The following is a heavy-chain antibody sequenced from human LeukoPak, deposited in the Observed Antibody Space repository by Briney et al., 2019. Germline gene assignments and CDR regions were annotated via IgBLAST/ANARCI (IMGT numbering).Heavy chain of an antibody. CDR3: ARIIYDFWSGYYMPDDP. V-gene: IGHV1-18*01. CDR1: GYTFTNYG. Sequence: GASVKVSCKASGYTFTNYGISWVRQAPGQGLEWMGWISIYNGNTDYAQKLRGRVTMTTDTSTSTAYMELRSLRSDDTAVYYCARIIYDFWSGYYMPDDPWGQGTLVTVSS. J-gene: IGHJ5*02. D-gene: IGHD3-3*01. CDR2: ISIYNGNT.